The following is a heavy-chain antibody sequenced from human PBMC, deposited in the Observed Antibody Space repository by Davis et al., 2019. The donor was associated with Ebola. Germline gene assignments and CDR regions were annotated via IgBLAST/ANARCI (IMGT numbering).Heavy chain of an antibody. D-gene: IGHD5-24*01. V-gene: IGHV4-59*01. CDR3: VGGYNFDY. J-gene: IGHJ4*02. CDR1: VITFSSYA. CDR2: LYYSQGT. Sequence: GSLRLSCTDSVITFSSYAMTWVRQAPGKGLEWVGYLYYSQGTNYNPSLKSRVTISGDTSKNQVSLKLTSVTAADTANYFCVGGYNFDYWGQGALVIVSS.